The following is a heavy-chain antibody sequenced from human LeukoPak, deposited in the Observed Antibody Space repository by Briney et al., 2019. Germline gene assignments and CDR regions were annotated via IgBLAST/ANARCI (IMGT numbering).Heavy chain of an antibody. J-gene: IGHJ3*02. V-gene: IGHV3-30*04. D-gene: IGHD3-10*01. Sequence: GGSLRLSCAASGFTFSSYAMHWVRQAPGKGLEWVAVISYDGSNKYYVDSVKGRFTISRDNSKNTLYPQMNSLRAEDTAVYYCARDNYYGSGSNDAFDIWGQGTMVTVSS. CDR3: ARDNYYGSGSNDAFDI. CDR2: ISYDGSNK. CDR1: GFTFSSYA.